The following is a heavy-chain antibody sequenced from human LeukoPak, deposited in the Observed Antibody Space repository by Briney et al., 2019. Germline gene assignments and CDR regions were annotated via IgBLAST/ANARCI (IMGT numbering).Heavy chain of an antibody. CDR3: GQSRISFSGQVDH. V-gene: IGHV3-48*04. CDR1: GFTFSTYG. D-gene: IGHD5-12*01. J-gene: IGHJ4*02. CDR2: ISGGSDSI. Sequence: GSLRLSCAASGFTFSTYGMQWVRQTPGKGLEWLSYISGGSDSIKYADSVKGRFTSSRDNARNLLYLQMNSLRAEDTAVYYCGQSRISFSGQVDHWGQGTLVPVSS.